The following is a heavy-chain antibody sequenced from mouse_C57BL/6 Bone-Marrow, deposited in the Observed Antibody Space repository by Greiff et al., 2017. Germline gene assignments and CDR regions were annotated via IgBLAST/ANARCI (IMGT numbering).Heavy chain of an antibody. CDR2: ISNLAYSI. CDR3: ARHRMIRRDWYFDV. CDR1: GFTFSDYG. J-gene: IGHJ1*03. D-gene: IGHD2-12*01. Sequence: EVKLVESGGGLVQPGGSLKLSCAASGFTFSDYGMAWVRQAPRKGPEWVAFISNLAYSIYYADTVTGRFTISRENAKNTLYLEMSSLRSEDTAMYYCARHRMIRRDWYFDVWGTGTTVTVSS. V-gene: IGHV5-15*01.